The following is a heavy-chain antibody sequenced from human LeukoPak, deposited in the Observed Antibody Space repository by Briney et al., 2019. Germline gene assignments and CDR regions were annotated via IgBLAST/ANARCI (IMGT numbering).Heavy chain of an antibody. J-gene: IGHJ4*02. CDR3: ARSQWLDSFDY. V-gene: IGHV1-18*01. D-gene: IGHD6-19*01. Sequence: ASVKVSCKVSGYTFTSYGITWVRQAPGQGLEWMGWISIYSGDTNYAQNLQDRVTLTRDTSTTTAYMELRSLRSDDTAVYYCARSQWLDSFDYWGQGTLVTVSS. CDR2: ISIYSGDT. CDR1: GYTFTSYG.